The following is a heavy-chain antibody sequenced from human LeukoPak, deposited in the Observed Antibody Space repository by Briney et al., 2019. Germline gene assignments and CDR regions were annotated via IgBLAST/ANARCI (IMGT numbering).Heavy chain of an antibody. CDR2: IYYSGST. V-gene: IGHV4-59*01. CDR3: ARAPDYYDSSGYYELYYFDY. D-gene: IGHD3-22*01. CDR1: GGSISSYY. Sequence: SETLSLTCTVSGGSISSYYWSWIRQPPGKGLEWIGYIYYSGSTNYNPSLKSRVTISVDTSKNQFSLKLSSVTAADTAVYYCARAPDYYDSSGYYELYYFDYWGQGTLVTVSS. J-gene: IGHJ4*02.